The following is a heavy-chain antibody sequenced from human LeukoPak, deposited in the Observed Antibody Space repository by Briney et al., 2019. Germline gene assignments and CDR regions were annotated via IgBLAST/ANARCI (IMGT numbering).Heavy chain of an antibody. CDR1: GYTFTSYD. Sequence: ASVKVSCKASGYTFTSYDINWVRQATGQGLEWMGWMNPNSGNTGYAQKFQGGVTMTRNTSISTAYMELSSLRSEDTAVYYCARDRGGIRNALNWFDPWGQGTLVTVSS. D-gene: IGHD3-10*01. V-gene: IGHV1-8*01. CDR3: ARDRGGIRNALNWFDP. CDR2: MNPNSGNT. J-gene: IGHJ5*02.